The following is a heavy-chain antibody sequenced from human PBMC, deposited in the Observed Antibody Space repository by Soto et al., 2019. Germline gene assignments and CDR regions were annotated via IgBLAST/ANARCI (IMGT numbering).Heavy chain of an antibody. CDR2: ISANNGNT. Sequence: ASVKVSCKASGYTFTNYGISWVLQAPGQGLEWMGWISANNGNTNYAQKLQGRVTMTTDTSTSTAYMELRSLRSVDTAVYYCARDRGSYALAYWGQGTLVTVSS. J-gene: IGHJ4*02. CDR3: ARDRGSYALAY. V-gene: IGHV1-18*01. D-gene: IGHD1-26*01. CDR1: GYTFTNYG.